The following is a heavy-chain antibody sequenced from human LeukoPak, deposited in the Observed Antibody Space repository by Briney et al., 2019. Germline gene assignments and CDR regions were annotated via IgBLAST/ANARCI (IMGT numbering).Heavy chain of an antibody. CDR3: ARDYKYAFDN. CDR2: ITSSSSHI. Sequence: GGSLRLSCAACGFTFSHYTIGWVRQAPGKGLERVASITSSSSHIYYADSVKGRFTISGDKAKNSLYLQMNSLRVEDTAVYYCARDYKYAFDNWGQGTLVTVSS. D-gene: IGHD5-24*01. V-gene: IGHV3-21*01. J-gene: IGHJ4*02. CDR1: GFTFSHYT.